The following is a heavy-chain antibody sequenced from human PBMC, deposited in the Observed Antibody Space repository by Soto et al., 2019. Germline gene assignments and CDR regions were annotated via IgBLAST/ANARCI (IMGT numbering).Heavy chain of an antibody. CDR2: ISSSSSYI. J-gene: IGHJ4*02. Sequence: GGSLRLSCAASGFTFSSYSMNWVRQAPGKGLEWVSSISSSSSYIYYADSVKGRFTISRDNAKNSLYLQMNSLRAEDTAVYYCAIHPPYYYDSSGPIGLDYWGQGTLVTVSS. D-gene: IGHD3-22*01. V-gene: IGHV3-21*01. CDR3: AIHPPYYYDSSGPIGLDY. CDR1: GFTFSSYS.